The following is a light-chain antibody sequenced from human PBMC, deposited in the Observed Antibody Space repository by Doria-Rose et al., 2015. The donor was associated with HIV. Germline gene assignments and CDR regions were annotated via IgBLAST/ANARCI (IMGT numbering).Light chain of an antibody. V-gene: IGKV1-39*01. CDR3: QQTYSSPQWT. CDR2: AAS. J-gene: IGKJ1*01. Sequence: SQAVSTYVNWFQQDHGKAPKLLIYAASRLQSGVPSRFSGSGSGTDFTLAISGLQPGDFATYYCQQTYSSPQWTCGQGTK. CDR1: QAVSTY.